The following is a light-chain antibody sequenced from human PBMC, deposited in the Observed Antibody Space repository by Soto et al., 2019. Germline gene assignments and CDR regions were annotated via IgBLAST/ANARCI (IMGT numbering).Light chain of an antibody. J-gene: IGKJ1*01. Sequence: EIVLTQSPATLSLSPGESATVSCRASQSVSNYLAWYQQKPGQAPRLLIYDASNRAADIPARFSGSGSGTDFTLTISSLEPEDSAVYYCQQRSNSPPWAFGQGTKVDIK. CDR3: QQRSNSPPWA. V-gene: IGKV3-11*01. CDR2: DAS. CDR1: QSVSNY.